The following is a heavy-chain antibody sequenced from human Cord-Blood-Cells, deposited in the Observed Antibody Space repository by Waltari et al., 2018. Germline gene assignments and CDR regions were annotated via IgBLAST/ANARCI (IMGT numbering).Heavy chain of an antibody. J-gene: IGHJ4*02. D-gene: IGHD3-10*01. V-gene: IGHV3-73*02. CDR1: GFTFSGSA. CDR3: TVWFRELLGY. Sequence: EVQLVESGGGLVQPGGSLKLSCAASGFTFSGSAMHWVRQACGKGLEWVGLMRSKANSYAKAYAASVKGRFTISRDDSKNTAYLQMNSLKTEDTDVYYCTVWFRELLGYWGQGTLVTVSS. CDR2: MRSKANSYAK.